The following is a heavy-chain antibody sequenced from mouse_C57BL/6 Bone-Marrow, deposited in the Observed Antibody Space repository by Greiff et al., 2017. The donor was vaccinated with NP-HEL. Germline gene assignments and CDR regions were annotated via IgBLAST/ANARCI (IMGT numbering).Heavy chain of an antibody. J-gene: IGHJ1*03. Sequence: VQLQQSGAELARPGASVKLSCKASGYTFTSYGISWVKQRTGQGLEWIGEIYPRSGNTYYNEKFKGKATLTADKSSSTAYMELRSLTSEDSAVYFCARWGMYYYGSSYVEWYFDVWGTGTTVTVSS. D-gene: IGHD1-1*01. CDR3: ARWGMYYYGSSYVEWYFDV. CDR2: IYPRSGNT. V-gene: IGHV1-81*01. CDR1: GYTFTSYG.